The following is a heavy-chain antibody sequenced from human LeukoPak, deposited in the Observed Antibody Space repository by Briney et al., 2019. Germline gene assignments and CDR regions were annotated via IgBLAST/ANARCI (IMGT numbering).Heavy chain of an antibody. V-gene: IGHV1-2*02. CDR2: INPNSGGT. CDR3: ATSGGAYQGYPDY. J-gene: IGHJ4*02. D-gene: IGHD2-2*01. Sequence: GASVKVSCKASGYTFTGYYMHWVRQAPGQGLEWMGWINPNSGGTNYAQTFQGRVTMTRDTSISTAYMELTSLRSDDTAVYYCATSGGAYQGYPDYWGQGTLVTVSS. CDR1: GYTFTGYY.